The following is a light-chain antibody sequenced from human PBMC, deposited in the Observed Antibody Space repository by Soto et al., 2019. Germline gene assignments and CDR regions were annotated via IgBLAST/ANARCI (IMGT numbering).Light chain of an antibody. Sequence: DIQLTQSPPTLSASVGDRVTITCRASQSIRYYLAWYQQMPGKAPKLLIYGASILQSGVPARFSGSGSGTEFTLTISSLQPDDLATYFCQHHNSYSQTFGQGTKVEIK. J-gene: IGKJ1*01. CDR1: QSIRYY. V-gene: IGKV1-5*01. CDR2: GAS. CDR3: QHHNSYSQT.